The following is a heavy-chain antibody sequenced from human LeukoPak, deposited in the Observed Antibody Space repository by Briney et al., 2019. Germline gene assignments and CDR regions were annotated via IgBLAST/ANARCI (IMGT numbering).Heavy chain of an antibody. J-gene: IGHJ4*02. V-gene: IGHV4-59*01. CDR2: FYYSGST. CDR3: ARSLSFDGYSDY. CDR1: GVSFNSYY. Sequence: SETLSLTCAVSGVSFNSYYWNWIRQPPGKGLEWIAYFYYSGSTKTTDYNPSLRSRITISIDTSKNQFSLKLSSVTAADTAVYYCARSLSFDGYSDYWGQGTLVTVSS. D-gene: IGHD5-24*01.